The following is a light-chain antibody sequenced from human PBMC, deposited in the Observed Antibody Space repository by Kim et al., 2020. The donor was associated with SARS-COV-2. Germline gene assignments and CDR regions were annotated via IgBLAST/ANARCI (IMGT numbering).Light chain of an antibody. J-gene: IGKJ1*01. Sequence: VLAQSPATLSLSPGERATLSCRASQSVNRDLAWYQQRPGRAPRLLIYDASTRAAGIPARFSGSGSGTDFSLTISSLEPEDFAVYYCQQRSSWLWTFGQGTKVDIK. CDR2: DAS. CDR1: QSVNRD. V-gene: IGKV3-11*01. CDR3: QQRSSWLWT.